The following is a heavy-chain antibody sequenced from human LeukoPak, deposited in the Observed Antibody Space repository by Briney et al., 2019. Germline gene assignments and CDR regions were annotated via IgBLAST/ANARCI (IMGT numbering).Heavy chain of an antibody. D-gene: IGHD3-10*01. J-gene: IGHJ5*02. CDR1: GGSVSSSY. CDR2: IYNSGST. Sequence: SETLSLTCTVSGGSVSSSYWSWIRQPPGKGLQWIGYIYNSGSTDYNPSLKSRVTISVDTPKNQFSLKLSSVTAADTAVYYCAREGSGSYYNWFDPWGQGTLVTVSS. V-gene: IGHV4-59*02. CDR3: AREGSGSYYNWFDP.